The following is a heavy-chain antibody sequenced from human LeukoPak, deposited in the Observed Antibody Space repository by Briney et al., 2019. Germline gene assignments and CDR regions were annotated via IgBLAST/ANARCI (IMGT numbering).Heavy chain of an antibody. J-gene: IGHJ4*02. CDR1: GYTFTGYY. CDR2: INPNSGGT. Sequence: RASVKVSCKASGYTFTGYYMHWVRQAPGQGLEWIGWINPNSGGTTYAQKFQGRVTMTRDTSTSTVYMELSSLRSEDTAVYYCARGPSMVRGVICVYWGQGTLVTVSS. CDR3: ARGPSMVRGVICVY. V-gene: IGHV1-2*02. D-gene: IGHD3-10*01.